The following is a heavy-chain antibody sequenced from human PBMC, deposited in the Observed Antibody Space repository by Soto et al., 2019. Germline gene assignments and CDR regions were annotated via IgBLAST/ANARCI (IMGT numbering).Heavy chain of an antibody. J-gene: IGHJ6*03. CDR2: IYYSGST. V-gene: IGHV4-39*01. CDR1: GGSISSSSYY. CDR3: ARQVKQWPPYYYYYYYMDV. D-gene: IGHD6-19*01. Sequence: PSETLSLTCTVSGGSISSSSYYWGWIRQPPGKGLEWIGSIYYSGSTYYNPSLKSRVTISVDTSKNQFSLKLSSVTAADTAVYYCARQVKQWPPYYYYYYYMDVWGKGTTVTVSS.